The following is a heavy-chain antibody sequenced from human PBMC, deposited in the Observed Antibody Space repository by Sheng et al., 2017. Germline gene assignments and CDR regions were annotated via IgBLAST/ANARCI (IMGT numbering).Heavy chain of an antibody. CDR1: AFIFSNYA. V-gene: IGHV3-23*04. CDR2: ISGSGGGT. CDR3: AAFCGGDCYAFDM. D-gene: IGHD2-21*02. J-gene: IGHJ3*02. Sequence: EGHLVESGGALVQPGETLRLSCVGSAFIFSNYAMHWVRQAPGKGLEWVSGISGSGGGTDYADSVKGRFTISRDNSKNTLFLQMNSLTVEDTAIYFCAAFCGGDCYAFDMWGQGDGGYRLF.